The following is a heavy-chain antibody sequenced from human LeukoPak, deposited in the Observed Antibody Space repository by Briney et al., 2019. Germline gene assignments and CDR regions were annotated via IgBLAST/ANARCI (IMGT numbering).Heavy chain of an antibody. CDR1: GFTFSSYA. J-gene: IGHJ4*02. CDR3: AKTTTVTNYYFDY. V-gene: IGHV3-23*01. D-gene: IGHD4-11*01. CDR2: ISGSVGST. Sequence: GGSLRPSCAASGFTFSSYATSCVRQAPGKGREWVSAISGSVGSTYYADSVKGRFTISRDNSKNTLYLQMNSLRAEDTAVYYCAKTTTVTNYYFDYWGQGTLVTVSS.